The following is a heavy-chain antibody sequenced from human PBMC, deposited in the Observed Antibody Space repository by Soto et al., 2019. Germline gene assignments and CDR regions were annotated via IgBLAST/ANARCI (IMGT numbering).Heavy chain of an antibody. CDR1: GYTFTSYA. Sequence: ASVKVSCKASGYTFTSYAMHWVRQAPGQRLEWMGWINAGNGNTKYSQKFQGRVTITRDTSASTAYMELSSLRSEDTAVYYCARSRFFYYDSSGYRRFDYWGHGTLVTVSS. J-gene: IGHJ4*01. CDR3: ARSRFFYYDSSGYRRFDY. CDR2: INAGNGNT. V-gene: IGHV1-3*01. D-gene: IGHD3-22*01.